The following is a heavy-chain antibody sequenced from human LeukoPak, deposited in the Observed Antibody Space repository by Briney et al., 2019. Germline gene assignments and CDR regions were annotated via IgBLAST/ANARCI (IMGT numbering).Heavy chain of an antibody. CDR2: ISGSGGST. Sequence: GGSLRLSCAAFGFTFSNSGMSWVRQAPGKGLEWVSAISGSGGSTYYADFVKGRFTISRDNSKNTLYLQMNSLRAEDTAVYYCAKDYGDSYFDYWGQGTLVTVSS. CDR1: GFTFSNSG. CDR3: AKDYGDSYFDY. D-gene: IGHD4-17*01. V-gene: IGHV3-23*01. J-gene: IGHJ4*02.